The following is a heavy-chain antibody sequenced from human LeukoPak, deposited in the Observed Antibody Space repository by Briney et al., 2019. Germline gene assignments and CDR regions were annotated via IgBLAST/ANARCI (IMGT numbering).Heavy chain of an antibody. CDR2: IYYSGST. CDR3: ARHVDGRPFPDFDY. J-gene: IGHJ4*02. D-gene: IGHD2-21*01. V-gene: IGHV4-59*08. Sequence: RTSETLSLTCTVSGGPISSYYWSWIRQPPGKGLEWIGYIYYSGSTNYNPSLKSRVTISVDTSKNQFSLKLSSVTAADTAVYYCARHVDGRPFPDFDYWGQGTLVTVSS. CDR1: GGPISSYY.